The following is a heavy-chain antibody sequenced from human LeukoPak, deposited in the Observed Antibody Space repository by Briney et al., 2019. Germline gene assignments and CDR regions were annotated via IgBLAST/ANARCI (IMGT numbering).Heavy chain of an antibody. CDR2: IYYSGSS. CDR3: ARNRDGYNSFDY. J-gene: IGHJ4*02. Sequence: PSQTLSLTCTVSGGSISSGGYYWSWTRQPPGKGLEWIGYIYYSGSSYYNPSLRSRVTISVDTSKNHFSLKLSSVTAADTAVYYCARNRDGYNSFDYWGQGTLVTVSS. CDR1: GGSISSGGYY. D-gene: IGHD5-24*01. V-gene: IGHV4-31*03.